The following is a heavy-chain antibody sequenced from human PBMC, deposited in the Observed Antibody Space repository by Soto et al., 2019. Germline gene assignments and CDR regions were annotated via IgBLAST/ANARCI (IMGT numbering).Heavy chain of an antibody. D-gene: IGHD2-15*01. CDR1: GYSSVSFC. J-gene: IGHJ6*01. CDR2: IYPGDSDT. V-gene: IGHV5-51*01. CDR3: ATAGGTREANYHHGMGI. Sequence: GSGYSSVSFCIRRVLQIQGKGLEWIGIIYPGDSDTIYSPSFQGQVTISADKSISTAYLQWSSLKASDTAMYYCATAGGTREANYHHGMGIWGQRTT.